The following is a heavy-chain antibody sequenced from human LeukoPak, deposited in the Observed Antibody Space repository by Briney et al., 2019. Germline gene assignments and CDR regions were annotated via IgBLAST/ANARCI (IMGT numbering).Heavy chain of an antibody. CDR3: AKAPSEIVGYYPEYFRH. CDR2: IYSGGST. V-gene: IGHV3-53*01. Sequence: PGGSLRLSCAAYGLTVSSNYMSWVRQAPGKGLEWVSVIYSGGSTYYADSVKGRFTISRDNAKNTLSLQMNSLRPEDTGVYYCAKAPSEIVGYYPEYFRHWGQGTLVTVSS. CDR1: GLTVSSNY. D-gene: IGHD3-3*01. J-gene: IGHJ1*01.